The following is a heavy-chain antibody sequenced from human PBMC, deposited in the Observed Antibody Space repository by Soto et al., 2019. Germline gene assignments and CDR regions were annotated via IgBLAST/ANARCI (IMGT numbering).Heavy chain of an antibody. CDR2: INIDGSGT. CDR3: ARDSYAPHV. CDR1: GFTFSNYW. D-gene: IGHD4-17*01. Sequence: EEKLLESGGGSVQPGGSLSISFAASGFTFSNYWMHWVRQAPGKGLVWVSRINIDGSGTTYSDSVKGRFTISRDNAKNTVFLEMKNLRAEDTAVYYCARDSYAPHVWGQGTTVTVSS. V-gene: IGHV3-74*03. J-gene: IGHJ6*02.